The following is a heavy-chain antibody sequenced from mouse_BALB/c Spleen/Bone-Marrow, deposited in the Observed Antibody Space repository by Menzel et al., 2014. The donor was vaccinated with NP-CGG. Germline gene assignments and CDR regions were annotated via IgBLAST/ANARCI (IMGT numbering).Heavy chain of an antibody. D-gene: IGHD2-3*01. J-gene: IGHJ1*01. Sequence: VQLQQSGPGLVAPSQSLSITCTVSGFSLTXYGVXWVRQPPGKGLEWLGVIWAGGSTNYNSALMSRLSISKDNSKSQVFLKMXSXXTXDKAXYCCVRGXGDGYYNWYFDVWGAGXTVTVSS. CDR1: GFSLTXYG. V-gene: IGHV2-9*02. CDR2: IWAGGST. CDR3: VRGXGDGYYNWYFDV.